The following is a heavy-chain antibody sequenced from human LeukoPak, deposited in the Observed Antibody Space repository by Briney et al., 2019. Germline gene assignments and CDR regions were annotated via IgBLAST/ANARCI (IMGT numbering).Heavy chain of an antibody. CDR3: AKGLNWNYDMDV. V-gene: IGHV3-30*18. D-gene: IGHD1-20*01. CDR1: GFTFSSYG. Sequence: PGGSLRLSCAASGFTFSSYGMHWVRQAPGKGLEWVAVISYDGSNKYYADSVKGRFTISRDNSKNTLYLQMNSLRAEDTAVYYCAKGLNWNYDMDVWGKGTTVTVSS. J-gene: IGHJ6*03. CDR2: ISYDGSNK.